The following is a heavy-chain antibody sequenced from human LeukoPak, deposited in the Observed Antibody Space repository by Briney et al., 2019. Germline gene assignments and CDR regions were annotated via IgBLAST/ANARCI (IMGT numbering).Heavy chain of an antibody. CDR3: ARGRYYYDSSGYYQLKYYFDY. CDR1: GGSFSGYY. D-gene: IGHD3-22*01. V-gene: IGHV4-34*01. CDR2: INHSGRT. J-gene: IGHJ4*02. Sequence: PSETLSLTCSVYGGSFSGYYWSWIRQPPGKGLEWIGEINHSGRTNYNPSLKSRVTISVDTSKNQFSLKLSSVTAADTAVYYCARGRYYYDSSGYYQLKYYFDYWGQGTLVTVSS.